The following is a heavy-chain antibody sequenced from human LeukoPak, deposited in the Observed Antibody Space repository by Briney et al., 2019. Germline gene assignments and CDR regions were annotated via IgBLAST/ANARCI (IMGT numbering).Heavy chain of an antibody. J-gene: IGHJ4*02. V-gene: IGHV3-30*18. CDR2: ISYDGSNK. CDR1: GFTFSSYG. D-gene: IGHD6-13*01. CDR3: AKDFLVFDY. Sequence: GGSLRLSCAASGFTFSSYGMHWVRQAPGKGLEWVAVISYDGSNKYYADSVKGRFTISRDNSKNALYLQMNSLRAEDTAVYYCAKDFLVFDYWGQGTLVTVSS.